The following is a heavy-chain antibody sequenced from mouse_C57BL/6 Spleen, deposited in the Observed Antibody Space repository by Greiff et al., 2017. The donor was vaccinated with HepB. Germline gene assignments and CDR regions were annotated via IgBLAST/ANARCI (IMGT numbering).Heavy chain of an antibody. J-gene: IGHJ3*01. Sequence: QVQLQQPGAELVRPGSSVKLSCKASGYTFTSYWMHWVKQRPIQGLEWIGNIDPSDSETHYNQKFKDKATLTVDKSSSTAYMQLSSLTSEDSAVYYCARGDSSGYWFAYWGQVTLVTVSA. CDR3: ARGDSSGYWFAY. D-gene: IGHD3-2*02. V-gene: IGHV1-52*01. CDR2: IDPSDSET. CDR1: GYTFTSYW.